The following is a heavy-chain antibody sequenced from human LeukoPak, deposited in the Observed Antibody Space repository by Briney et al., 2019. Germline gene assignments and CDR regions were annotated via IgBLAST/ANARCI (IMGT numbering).Heavy chain of an antibody. V-gene: IGHV3-23*01. CDR3: AKAGKGTLGYTTSSGY. Sequence: GGSLRLSCAASGFTFSSYAMSWARQAPGKGLEWVSTITDSGGSTYYADSVKGRFTISRDNSKNTLYLQMDSLRPEDTAVYYCAKAGKGTLGYTTSSGYWGQGTLVTVSS. J-gene: IGHJ4*02. CDR1: GFTFSSYA. CDR2: ITDSGGST. D-gene: IGHD6-13*01.